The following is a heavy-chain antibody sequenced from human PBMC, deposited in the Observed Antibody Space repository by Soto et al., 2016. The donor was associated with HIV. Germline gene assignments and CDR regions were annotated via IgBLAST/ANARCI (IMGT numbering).Heavy chain of an antibody. Sequence: EVQLVESGGGVVRPGGSLRLSCAASGFTFDDYGMSWVRQAPGKGLEWVSGINWNGGSTGYVDSVKGRFTIFRDNAKNSLYLQMNSLRVEDTALYYCARDRGYYYGSGSSKAVYYYGMDVWGKGPRSPSPQ. V-gene: IGHV3-20*04. CDR3: ARDRGYYYGSGSSKAVYYYGMDV. CDR1: GFTFDDYG. J-gene: IGHJ6*01. D-gene: IGHD3-10*01. CDR2: INWNGGST.